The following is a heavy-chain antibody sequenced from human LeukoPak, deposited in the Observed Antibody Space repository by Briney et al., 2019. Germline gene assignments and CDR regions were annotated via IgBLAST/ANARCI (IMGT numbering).Heavy chain of an antibody. J-gene: IGHJ5*02. CDR1: GFTFSSYA. CDR3: AKEPFGGLSFDGWFDP. D-gene: IGHD3-10*01. CDR2: ISGSGGST. Sequence: GGSLRLSCAASGFTFSSYAMNWVRQAPGKRLEWVSAISGSGGSTYYADSVKGRFTISRDNSKNTQYLQMNSLRAEDTAVYYCAKEPFGGLSFDGWFDPWGQGTLVTVSS. V-gene: IGHV3-23*01.